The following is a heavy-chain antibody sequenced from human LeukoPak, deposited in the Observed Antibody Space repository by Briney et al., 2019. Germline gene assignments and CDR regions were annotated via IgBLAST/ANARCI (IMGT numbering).Heavy chain of an antibody. D-gene: IGHD2-15*01. CDR1: GDSISSGTNY. CDR2: IYTSGST. V-gene: IGHV4-61*02. Sequence: SETVSLTCTVSGDSISSGTNYWSWIRQPAGKGLEWIGRIYTSGSTNYNPSLKSRVTISVDTSKNQFSLKLSSVTAADTAVYYCASGVVAATYYFDYWGQGTLVTVSS. CDR3: ASGVVAATYYFDY. J-gene: IGHJ4*02.